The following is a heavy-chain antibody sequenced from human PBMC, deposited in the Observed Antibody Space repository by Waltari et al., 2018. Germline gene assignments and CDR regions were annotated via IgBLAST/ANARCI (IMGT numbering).Heavy chain of an antibody. J-gene: IGHJ6*03. CDR3: ARDPDNYDANYYYYYMDV. V-gene: IGHV3-48*04. CDR1: VFTFSSYS. CDR2: ISSSSSTI. D-gene: IGHD1-1*01. Sequence: EVQLVESGGGLVQPGGSLRLSCAASVFTFSSYSMNWVRQAPGQGLEWVSYISSSSSTIYYADSVKGRFTISRDNAKNSLYLQMNSLRAEDTAVYYCARDPDNYDANYYYYYMDVWGKGTTVTVSS.